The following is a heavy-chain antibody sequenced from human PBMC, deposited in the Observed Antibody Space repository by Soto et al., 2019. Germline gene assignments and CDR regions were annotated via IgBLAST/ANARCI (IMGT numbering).Heavy chain of an antibody. Sequence: PSETLSLTCAVYGLSFSCYYLSLIRPPPGKGLEWIGEINHSGSTNYNPSLKSRVTISVDTSKNQFSLKLSSVTAADTAVYYCAAQDWFDPWGQGTLVTVSS. CDR1: GLSFSCYY. V-gene: IGHV4-34*01. CDR3: AAQDWFDP. CDR2: INHSGST. J-gene: IGHJ5*02.